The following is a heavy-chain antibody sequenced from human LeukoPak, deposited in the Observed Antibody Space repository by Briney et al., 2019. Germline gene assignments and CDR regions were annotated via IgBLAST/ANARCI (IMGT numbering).Heavy chain of an antibody. CDR2: MNPNSGNT. D-gene: IGHD3-10*02. CDR1: GYTFTSYD. CDR3: ARGSIAMFTFSLRH. V-gene: IGHV1-8*01. J-gene: IGHJ4*02. Sequence: GASVKVSCKXSGYTFTSYDINWVRQATGQGLEWMGWMNPNSGNTGYAQKLQGRVTMTRNTSISTAYMELSSLRSEDTAVYYCARGSIAMFTFSLRHWGQGTLVTVSS.